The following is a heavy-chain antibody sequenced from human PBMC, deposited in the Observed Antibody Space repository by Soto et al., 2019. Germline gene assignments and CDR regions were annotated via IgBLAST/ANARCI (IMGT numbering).Heavy chain of an antibody. J-gene: IGHJ2*01. CDR1: GYTFTSYA. CDR2: INAGNGNT. D-gene: IGHD6-13*01. Sequence: GASVKVSCKASGYTFTSYAMHWVRQAPGQRLEWMGWINAGNGNTKYSQKFQGRVTITRDTSASTAYMELSSLRSEDTAVYYCARDGQQLPVLDWYFDLWGRGTLVTVSS. CDR3: ARDGQQLPVLDWYFDL. V-gene: IGHV1-3*01.